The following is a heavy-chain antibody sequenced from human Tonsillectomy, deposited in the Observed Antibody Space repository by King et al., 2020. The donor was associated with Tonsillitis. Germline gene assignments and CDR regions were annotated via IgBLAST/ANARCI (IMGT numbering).Heavy chain of an antibody. D-gene: IGHD3-10*01. CDR1: GGSISSYY. Sequence: VQLQESGPGLVKPSETLSLTCTVSGGSISSYYWSWIRQPPGKGLEWIGYIYYSGSTNYNPSLKSRVTISVDTSTNQFSLKLSSVTAADTAVYYCARDLLVGGASWFDPWGQGTLVTVPS. J-gene: IGHJ5*02. CDR2: IYYSGST. V-gene: IGHV4-59*01. CDR3: ARDLLVGGASWFDP.